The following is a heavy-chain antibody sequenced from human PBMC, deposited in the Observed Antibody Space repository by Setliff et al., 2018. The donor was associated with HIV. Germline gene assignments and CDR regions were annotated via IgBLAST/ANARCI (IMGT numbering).Heavy chain of an antibody. D-gene: IGHD3-22*01. V-gene: IGHV1-46*01. CDR3: VLPGYYESSGYAVDH. CDR2: INAGNGNT. J-gene: IGHJ4*02. Sequence: GASVKVSCKASGYTFTGYYMHWVRQAPGQGLEWMGWINAGNGNTRYSQKFQGRVTMTRDTSTSTVYMELSSLRSEDTAVYYCVLPGYYESSGYAVDHWGQGTLVTVSS. CDR1: GYTFTGYY.